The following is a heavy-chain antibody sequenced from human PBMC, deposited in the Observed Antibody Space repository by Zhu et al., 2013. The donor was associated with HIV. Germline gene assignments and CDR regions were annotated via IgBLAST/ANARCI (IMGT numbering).Heavy chain of an antibody. CDR3: ARARGAGRPHYGMDV. CDR1: GYTFTSYY. Sequence: QVQLVQSGAEVKKPGASVKVSCKASGYTFTSYYMHWVRQAPGQGLEWMGGIIPIIGTPNYAQNFQGRVTITADESQNTGYMELSSLRSEDTAVYYCARARGAGRPHYGMDVWGQGTTVIVSS. V-gene: IGHV1-69*01. J-gene: IGHJ6*02. CDR2: IIPIIGTP. D-gene: IGHD6-6*01.